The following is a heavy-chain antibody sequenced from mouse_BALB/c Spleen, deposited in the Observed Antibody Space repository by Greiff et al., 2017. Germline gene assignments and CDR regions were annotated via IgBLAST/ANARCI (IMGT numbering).Heavy chain of an antibody. Sequence: EVHLVESGGGLVKPGGSLKLSCAASGFTFSDYYMYWVRQTPEKRLEWVATISDGGSYTYYPDSVKGRFTISRDNAKKNLYLQMSSLKSEDTAMYYCARAPYGNYVAWFAYWGQGTLVTVSA. CDR1: GFTFSDYY. J-gene: IGHJ3*01. V-gene: IGHV5-4*02. CDR2: ISDGGSYT. D-gene: IGHD2-1*01. CDR3: ARAPYGNYVAWFAY.